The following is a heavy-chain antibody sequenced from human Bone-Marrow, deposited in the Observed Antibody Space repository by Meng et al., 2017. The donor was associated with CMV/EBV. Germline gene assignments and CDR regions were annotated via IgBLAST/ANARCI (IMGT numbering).Heavy chain of an antibody. J-gene: IGHJ4*02. CDR1: GFTFSSYA. Sequence: SCAASGFTFSSYAMSWVRQAPGKGLEWVSAISGSGGSTYYADSVKGRFTISRDNSKNTLYLQMNSLRAEDTAVYYCAKGETGTTSRPYYFDYWGQGTLVTVSS. CDR2: ISGSGGST. CDR3: AKGETGTTSRPYYFDY. D-gene: IGHD1-1*01. V-gene: IGHV3-23*01.